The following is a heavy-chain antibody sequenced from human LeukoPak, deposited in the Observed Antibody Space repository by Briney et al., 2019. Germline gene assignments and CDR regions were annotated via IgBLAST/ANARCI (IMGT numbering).Heavy chain of an antibody. CDR3: ARQVSRGYYYSY. V-gene: IGHV4-59*13. CDR2: IYYSGST. D-gene: IGHD3-22*01. CDR1: GGSIRSYY. Sequence: SETLSLTCTVSGGSIRSYYWNWIRQPPGKGLEWLGQIYYSGSTDYNPSLKSRVTISVDTSKNQFSLKLSSVTAADTAVYYCARQVSRGYYYSYWGQGTLVTVSS. J-gene: IGHJ4*02.